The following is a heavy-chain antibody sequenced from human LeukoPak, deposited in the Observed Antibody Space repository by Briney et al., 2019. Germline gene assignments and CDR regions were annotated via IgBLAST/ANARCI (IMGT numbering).Heavy chain of an antibody. D-gene: IGHD5-24*01. Sequence: SETLSLTCTVSGSSIGTYSWSWIRQPPGKGLEWVGYIYITGSTHYNPSLKSRVTMSLDTSKNQLSLRLSSVTAADTAVFYCARHRAEMATITDVAFDIWGQGTMVTVSS. J-gene: IGHJ3*02. CDR1: GSSIGTYS. V-gene: IGHV4-4*09. CDR3: ARHRAEMATITDVAFDI. CDR2: IYITGST.